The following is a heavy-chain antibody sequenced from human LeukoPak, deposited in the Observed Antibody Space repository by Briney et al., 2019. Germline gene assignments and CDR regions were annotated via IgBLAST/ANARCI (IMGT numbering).Heavy chain of an antibody. CDR3: ARVRGGNWGSLGY. Sequence: GRSLRLSCVASGFTFSSYAMHWVRQAPGKGLEWVAVISYDGSSKYYADSVKGRFTISRDNSKNTLYMQMNSLRAEDTAVYYCARVRGGNWGSLGYWGQGTLVTVSS. CDR1: GFTFSSYA. CDR2: ISYDGSSK. V-gene: IGHV3-30-3*01. J-gene: IGHJ4*02. D-gene: IGHD7-27*01.